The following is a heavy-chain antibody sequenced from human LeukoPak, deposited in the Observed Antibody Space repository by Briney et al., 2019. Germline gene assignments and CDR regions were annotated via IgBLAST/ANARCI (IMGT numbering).Heavy chain of an antibody. D-gene: IGHD2-15*01. CDR1: GGSISSYY. J-gene: IGHJ4*02. V-gene: IGHV4-4*07. CDR2: IYSSGSA. Sequence: PSETLSLTCTVSGGSISSYYWSWIRQPAGKGLDWIGRIYSSGSAYYNPSLKSRVTMSVDTSKNQFSLKLSSVTAADTAVYYCTRAYCSGGSCYSGFDYWGQGTLVTVSS. CDR3: TRAYCSGGSCYSGFDY.